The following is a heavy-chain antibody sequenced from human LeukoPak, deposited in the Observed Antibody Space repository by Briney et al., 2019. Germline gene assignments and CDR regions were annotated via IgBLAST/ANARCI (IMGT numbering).Heavy chain of an antibody. CDR3: AKDPSPRWLLAY. Sequence: GGSLRLSCAASGFTFSSYGMSWVRQAPGKGLEWVSAISGSGGSTYYADSVKGRFTISRDNSKNTLCLQMNSLRAEDTAVYYCAKDPSPRWLLAYWGQGTLVTVSS. CDR1: GFTFSSYG. CDR2: ISGSGGST. D-gene: IGHD5-24*01. J-gene: IGHJ4*02. V-gene: IGHV3-23*01.